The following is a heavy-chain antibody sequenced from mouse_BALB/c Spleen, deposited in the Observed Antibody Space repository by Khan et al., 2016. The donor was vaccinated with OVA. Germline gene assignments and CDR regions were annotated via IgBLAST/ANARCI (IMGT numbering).Heavy chain of an antibody. V-gene: IGHV3-1*02. CDR3: ARTARIKY. D-gene: IGHD1-2*01. CDR1: GYSITSGYG. CDR2: IRYMGST. Sequence: EVQLQESGPGLVKPSQSLSLTCTVTGYSITSGYGGNWSRQWPGNKLEWMGYIRYMGSTNYNPSLPSRISITRDTSKNQFFLQWNSVTNEDTATYYCARTARIKYWGQGTTLTVS. J-gene: IGHJ2*01.